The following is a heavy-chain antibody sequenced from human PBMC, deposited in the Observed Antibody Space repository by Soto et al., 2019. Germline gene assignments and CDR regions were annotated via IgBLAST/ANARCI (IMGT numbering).Heavy chain of an antibody. J-gene: IGHJ2*01. V-gene: IGHV4-34*01. CDR1: GGSFSGYY. CDR2: INHSGST. CDR3: ARNLKNYYDIEWYFDL. D-gene: IGHD3-22*01. Sequence: ASETLSLTCAVYGGSFSGYYWSWIRQPPGKGLEWIGEINHSGSTNYNPSLKSRVTISVDTSKNQFSLKLSSVTAADTAVYYCARNLKNYYDIEWYFDLWGRGTLVTVSS.